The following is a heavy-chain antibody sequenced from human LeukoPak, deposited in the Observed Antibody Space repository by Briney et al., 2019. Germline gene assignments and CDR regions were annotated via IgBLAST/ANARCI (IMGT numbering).Heavy chain of an antibody. CDR1: GDSVSSKGAI. D-gene: IGHD5-12*01. CDR2: TYYRSKWYT. CDR3: SRGVASVSGFDF. Sequence: SQTLSLTCAISGDSVSSKGAIWNWIRQSPSRGLEWLGRTYYRSKWYTDYAVSVISRINISPGTSRNQLSLQLNSVTPEDTAVYYCSRGVASVSGFDFWGQGTLVTVSS. J-gene: IGHJ4*02. V-gene: IGHV6-1*01.